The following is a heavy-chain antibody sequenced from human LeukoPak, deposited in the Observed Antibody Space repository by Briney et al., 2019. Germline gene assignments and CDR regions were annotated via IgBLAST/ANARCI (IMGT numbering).Heavy chain of an antibody. D-gene: IGHD3-16*02. J-gene: IGHJ4*02. V-gene: IGHV1-2*02. CDR1: GYTFTGYY. CDR3: AREKYVWGSYRHFDY. Sequence: ASVKVSCKASGYTFTGYYMHWVRQAPGQGLEWMGWINPNSGGTNYAQKFQGRVTMTRDTSISTAYMELSRLRSDDTAVCYCAREKYVWGSYRHFDYWGQGTLVTVSS. CDR2: INPNSGGT.